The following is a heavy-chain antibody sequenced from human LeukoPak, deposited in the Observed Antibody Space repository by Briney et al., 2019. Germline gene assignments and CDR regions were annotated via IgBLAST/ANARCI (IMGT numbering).Heavy chain of an antibody. CDR2: IKQDGSEK. Sequence: GGSLRLSCAASGFTFSSYWMSWVRQAPGKGLEWVANIKQDGSEKYYVDSVKGRFTISRDNAKNTLYLQMSSLRAEDTAVYYCARDRGPRTGFMVREAYDYWGQGTLVTVSS. J-gene: IGHJ4*02. D-gene: IGHD3-10*01. CDR1: GFTFSSYW. V-gene: IGHV3-7*01. CDR3: ARDRGPRTGFMVREAYDY.